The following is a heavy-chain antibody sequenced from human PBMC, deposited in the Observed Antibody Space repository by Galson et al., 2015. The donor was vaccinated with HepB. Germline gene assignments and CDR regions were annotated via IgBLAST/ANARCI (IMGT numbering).Heavy chain of an antibody. D-gene: IGHD3-10*01. CDR2: ISYDGSPR. J-gene: IGHJ2*01. V-gene: IGHV3-30*03. CDR3: ARDSGWYFDL. Sequence: SLRLSCAASGFTFSPYAMHWVRQAPGKGLEWVGIISYDGSPRYYGDSVKGRFTISRDNSKNTLFLQMHSLRGTDTAVYYCARDSGWYFDLWGRGTLVTVSS. CDR1: GFTFSPYA.